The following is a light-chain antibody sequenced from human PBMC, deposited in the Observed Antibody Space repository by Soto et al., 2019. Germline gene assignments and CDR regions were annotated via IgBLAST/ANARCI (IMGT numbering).Light chain of an antibody. Sequence: SALTQPPSASGSPGQSVTISCTGTSSDVGTYKYVSWYQQHPGKAPKLMIYEVTKRPSGVPDRFSGSKSGNTASLTVSGLQAEDEADYYCSSYAGSNNLVFGTGTKVTVL. CDR3: SSYAGSNNLV. V-gene: IGLV2-8*01. J-gene: IGLJ1*01. CDR1: SSDVGTYKY. CDR2: EVT.